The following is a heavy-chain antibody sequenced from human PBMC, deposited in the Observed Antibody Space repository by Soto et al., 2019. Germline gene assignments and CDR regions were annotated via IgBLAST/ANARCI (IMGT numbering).Heavy chain of an antibody. J-gene: IGHJ3*02. V-gene: IGHV3-33*01. Sequence: QVQLVESGGGVVQPGRSLRLSCAASGFTFSSYGMHWVRQAPGKGLEWVAVIWYDGSNKYYADSVKGRFTISRDNSKNTLYLQMNSLRAEDTAVYYCASRHGTHLRYFDWLDAFDIWGQGTMVTVSS. CDR1: GFTFSSYG. D-gene: IGHD3-9*01. CDR2: IWYDGSNK. CDR3: ASRHGTHLRYFDWLDAFDI.